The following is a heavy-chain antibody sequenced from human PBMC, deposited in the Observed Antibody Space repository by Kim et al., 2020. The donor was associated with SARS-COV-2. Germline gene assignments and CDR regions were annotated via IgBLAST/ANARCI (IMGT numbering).Heavy chain of an antibody. CDR1: GFTFSNAW. V-gene: IGHV3-15*01. J-gene: IGHJ4*02. Sequence: GGSLRLSCAASGFTFSNAWMSWVRQAPGKGLEWVGRIKSKTDGGTTDYAAPVKGRFTISRDDSKNTLYLQMNSLKTEDTAVYYCTTDWSGVLWFGERSHLWGQGTLVTVSS. CDR3: TTDWSGVLWFGERSHL. D-gene: IGHD3-10*01. CDR2: IKSKTDGGTT.